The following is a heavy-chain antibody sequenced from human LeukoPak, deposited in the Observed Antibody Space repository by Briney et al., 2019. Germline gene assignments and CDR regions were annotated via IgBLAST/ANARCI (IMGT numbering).Heavy chain of an antibody. CDR2: IYYSGST. CDR3: ARLPLLLWFGELSSYFDY. D-gene: IGHD3-10*01. CDR1: GGSISSSSYY. V-gene: IGHV4-39*01. Sequence: PSETLSLTCTVSGGSISSSSYYWGWIRQPPGKGLEWIGSIYYSGSTYYNPSLKSRVTISVDTSKNQFSLKLSSVTAADTAVYYCARLPLLLWFGELSSYFDYWGQGTLVTVSS. J-gene: IGHJ4*02.